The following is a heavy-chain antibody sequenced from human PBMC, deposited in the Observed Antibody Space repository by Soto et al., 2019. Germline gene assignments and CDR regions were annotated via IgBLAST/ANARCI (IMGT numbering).Heavy chain of an antibody. D-gene: IGHD3-10*01. Sequence: GGSLRLSCAASGFTFDDYAMHWVRQAPGKGLEWVSGISWNSGSIGYADSVKGRFTISRDNAKNSLYLQMNSLRAEDTALYYCAKEGFVGSGSYYYYDGMDVWGQGTTVTVSS. CDR2: ISWNSGSI. V-gene: IGHV3-9*01. J-gene: IGHJ6*02. CDR3: AKEGFVGSGSYYYYDGMDV. CDR1: GFTFDDYA.